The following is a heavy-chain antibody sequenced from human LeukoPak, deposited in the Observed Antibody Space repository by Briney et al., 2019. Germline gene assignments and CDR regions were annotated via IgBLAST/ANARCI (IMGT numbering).Heavy chain of an antibody. CDR3: AKDRVGYCTSNTCSVDD. V-gene: IGHV3-30*02. CDR2: IRYDGSNK. D-gene: IGHD2-2*01. CDR1: GFTFSSYG. J-gene: IGHJ4*02. Sequence: GGSLRLSCAASGFTFSSYGIHWVRQAPGKGLEWVAFIRYDGSNKYYADPVKGQFTISRDNSKNTLFLQMNSLRAEDTAVYYCAKDRVGYCTSNTCSVDDWGQGTLVTVSS.